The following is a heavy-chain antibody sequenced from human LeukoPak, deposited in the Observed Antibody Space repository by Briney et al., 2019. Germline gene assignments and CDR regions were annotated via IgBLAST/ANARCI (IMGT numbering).Heavy chain of an antibody. CDR2: IWFDGSNK. D-gene: IGHD3-22*01. Sequence: GGSLRLSCTASGLTLSDHIIDWVRQAPGKGLEWVAVIWFDGSNKYYADSVKGRFTISRDNSKNTLYLQMNSLRAEDTAVYYCARPDYDSSGYADYWGQGTLVTVSS. J-gene: IGHJ4*02. V-gene: IGHV3-33*08. CDR1: GLTLSDHI. CDR3: ARPDYDSSGYADY.